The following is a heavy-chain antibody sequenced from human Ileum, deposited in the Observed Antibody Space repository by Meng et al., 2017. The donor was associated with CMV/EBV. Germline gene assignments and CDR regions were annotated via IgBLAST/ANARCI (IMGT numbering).Heavy chain of an antibody. CDR1: GFTFSTYG. D-gene: IGHD1-26*01. CDR3: AKDLTSGTYYLDYFDY. CDR2: ISASGGSI. V-gene: IGHV3-23*01. Sequence: GFTFSTYGLNWVRQAPWKGLDWVSGISASGGSIYYADSVKARFTISRDNSKNTVSLQMNNLRPEDTAVYYCAKDLTSGTYYLDYFDYWGQGSLVTVSS. J-gene: IGHJ4*02.